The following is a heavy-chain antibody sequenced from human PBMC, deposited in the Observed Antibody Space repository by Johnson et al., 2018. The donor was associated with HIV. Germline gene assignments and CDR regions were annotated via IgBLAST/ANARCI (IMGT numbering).Heavy chain of an antibody. V-gene: IGHV3-9*01. CDR3: TTAKWLLGAFDV. D-gene: IGHD3-22*01. CDR2: ISWNSGSI. CDR1: GFTFDDYA. Sequence: VQLVESGGGVVQPGRSLRLSCAASGFTFDDYAIHWVRQAPGKGLEWVSGISWNSGSIDYADSVKGRFTISRDNSKNTLYLQMNSLKTEDTAVYYCTTAKWLLGAFDVWGQGTLVIVSS. J-gene: IGHJ3*01.